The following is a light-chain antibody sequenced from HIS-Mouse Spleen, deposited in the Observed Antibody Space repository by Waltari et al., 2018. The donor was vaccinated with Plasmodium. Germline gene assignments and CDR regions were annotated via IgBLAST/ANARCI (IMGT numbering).Light chain of an antibody. CDR2: QDS. Sequence: SYELTKPPSVPVSPGQTSRITCSGDKLGDKYACWYQQKPGQSPVLVIYQDSKRPSGIPERFSGSNSGNTATLTISGTQAMDEADYYCQAWDSSTVVFGGGTKLTVL. J-gene: IGLJ2*01. CDR1: KLGDKY. V-gene: IGLV3-1*01. CDR3: QAWDSSTVV.